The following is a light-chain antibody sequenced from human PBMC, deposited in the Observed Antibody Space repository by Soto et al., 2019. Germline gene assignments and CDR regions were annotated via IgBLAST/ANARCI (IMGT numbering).Light chain of an antibody. CDR1: QTISSW. CDR2: KAS. V-gene: IGKV1-5*03. Sequence: DIQMTQSPSTLSGSVGDRVTITCRASQTISSWVAWYQQKPGKAPKLLIYKASTLKSGVPSRFSGRGSGTEFTLTISSLQPDDFATYYCQHYNSYSEAFGQGTKVDI. J-gene: IGKJ1*01. CDR3: QHYNSYSEA.